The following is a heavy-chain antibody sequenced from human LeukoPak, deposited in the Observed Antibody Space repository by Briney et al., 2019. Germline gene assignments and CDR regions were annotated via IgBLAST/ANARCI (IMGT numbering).Heavy chain of an antibody. V-gene: IGHV3-15*01. CDR1: GFAFSNAY. CDR3: TTRGDYVDY. CDR2: IKSKTDGGIT. D-gene: IGHD3-10*01. Sequence: PGGSLRLSCAASGFAFSNAYMSWVRQAPGKGLEWVGRIKSKTDGGITDYAAPVKGRFTMSRDDSKNTLYLQMNSLKTEDTAVYYCTTRGDYVDYWGQGTLVTVSS. J-gene: IGHJ4*02.